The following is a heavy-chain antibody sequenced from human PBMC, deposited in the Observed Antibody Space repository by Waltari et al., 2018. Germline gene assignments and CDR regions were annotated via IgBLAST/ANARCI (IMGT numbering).Heavy chain of an antibody. V-gene: IGHV4-34*01. CDR1: GGSFSGYY. J-gene: IGHJ6*02. CDR3: ARYCSSTSCYDNYYGMDV. Sequence: QVQLQQWGAGLLKPSETLSLTCAVYGGSFSGYYWSWIRQPPGKGLEWIGEINHSGSTNYNPALKSRVTISVDTSKNQFSLKLSSVTAADTAVYYCARYCSSTSCYDNYYGMDVWGQGTTVTVSS. D-gene: IGHD2-2*01. CDR2: INHSGST.